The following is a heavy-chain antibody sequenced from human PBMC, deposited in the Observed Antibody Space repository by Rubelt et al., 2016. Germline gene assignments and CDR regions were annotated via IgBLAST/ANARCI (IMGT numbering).Heavy chain of an antibody. CDR3: ARFSAPTFANNWFDP. CDR2: GDSDT. J-gene: IGHJ5*02. D-gene: IGHD3-16*01. V-gene: IGHV5-51*01. Sequence: GDSDTRYSPSVQGQVTISADNSIRIAYLQWSSLKASDTAIYYCARFSAPTFANNWFDPWGQGTLVTVSS.